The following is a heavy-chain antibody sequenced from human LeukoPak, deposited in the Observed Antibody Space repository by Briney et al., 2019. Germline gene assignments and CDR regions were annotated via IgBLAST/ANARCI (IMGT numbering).Heavy chain of an antibody. V-gene: IGHV4-39*01. CDR3: ARALGYCSGGSCTGGYNWFDP. CDR1: GGSISSSDYY. Sequence: SETLSLTCTVSGGSISSSDYYWGWIRQPPGKGLEWIGSIYYGGSTYYNPSLKSRVTISVDTSMNQFSLKLSFVTTADTAVYYCARALGYCSGGSCTGGYNWFDPWGQGTPVTVPS. J-gene: IGHJ5*02. CDR2: IYYGGST. D-gene: IGHD2-15*01.